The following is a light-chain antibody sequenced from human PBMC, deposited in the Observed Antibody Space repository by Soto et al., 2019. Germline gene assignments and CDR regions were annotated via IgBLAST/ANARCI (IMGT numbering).Light chain of an antibody. CDR1: QSVSSTY. V-gene: IGKV3-20*01. J-gene: IGKJ1*01. CDR2: GAS. CDR3: QQYGGSPRT. Sequence: VLTQSPGTLSLSPGERATLSCRASQSVSSTYLAWYQQKPGQAPRLLIYGASSRATGIPDRFSGSGSGTDFTLTISRLEPEDFAVYYCQQYGGSPRTFGQGTKVDIK.